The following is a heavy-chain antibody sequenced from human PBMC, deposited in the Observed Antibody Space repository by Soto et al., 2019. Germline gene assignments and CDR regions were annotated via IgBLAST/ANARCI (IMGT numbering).Heavy chain of an antibody. J-gene: IGHJ4*02. CDR2: ISSNGGST. D-gene: IGHD3-22*01. Sequence: PGGSLRLSCAASGFTFNSYAMHWVRQAPGKGLEYVSAISSNGGSTYYANSVKGRFTISRDNPKNTLYLQMGSLRAEDMAVYYCARDHYYDSSGYYPPHFDYWGQGTLVTVS. CDR3: ARDHYYDSSGYYPPHFDY. V-gene: IGHV3-64*01. CDR1: GFTFNSYA.